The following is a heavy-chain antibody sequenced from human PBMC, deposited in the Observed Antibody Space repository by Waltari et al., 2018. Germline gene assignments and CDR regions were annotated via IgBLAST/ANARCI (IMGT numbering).Heavy chain of an antibody. CDR1: GVSLSDYS. J-gene: IGHJ1*01. Sequence: QVELQQWGAGLLRPSETLSLTCAVYGVSLSDYSWTWTRQPLGKGLEWIGENNLGEVTYYNPSLEGRVTILLDKSKNQFSLHLVSVTAADTARYYCVTGPRDKWVGRYSGEFFHHWGPGTLVTVSS. V-gene: IGHV4-34*02. CDR3: VTGPRDKWVGRYSGEFFHH. D-gene: IGHD6-19*01. CDR2: NNLGEVT.